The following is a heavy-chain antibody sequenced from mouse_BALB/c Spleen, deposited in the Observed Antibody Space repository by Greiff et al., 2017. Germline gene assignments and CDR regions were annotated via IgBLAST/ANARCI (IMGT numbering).Heavy chain of an antibody. V-gene: IGHV3-1*02. J-gene: IGHJ4*01. D-gene: IGHD1-1*01. CDR2: IHYSGST. CDR3: ARHSTVVAPYAMDY. CDR1: GYSITSGYS. Sequence: VQLKESGPDLVKPSQSLSLTCTVTGYSITSGYSWHWIRQFPGNKLEWMGYIHYSGSTNYNPSLKGRISNTLDTSQNQFFLQLNSVTTEDTATYYCARHSTVVAPYAMDYWGEGTSGTVSS.